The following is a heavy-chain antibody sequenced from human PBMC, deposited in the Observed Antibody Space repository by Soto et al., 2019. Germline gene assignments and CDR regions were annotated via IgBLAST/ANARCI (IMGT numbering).Heavy chain of an antibody. Sequence: QVQLVQSGAEVRKPGASVNISCRASGFSFSDNLINWVRQAPGQSLEWMGWINPDNGNIRYSQTFQGRVTISRHSSASIAYVEVSDLTSEDTAVYYCARDILSVGPRANDAFDVWDQGTMVTVSS. D-gene: IGHD2-8*02. CDR3: ARDILSVGPRANDAFDV. J-gene: IGHJ3*01. CDR2: INPDNGNI. CDR1: GFSFSDNL. V-gene: IGHV1-3*01.